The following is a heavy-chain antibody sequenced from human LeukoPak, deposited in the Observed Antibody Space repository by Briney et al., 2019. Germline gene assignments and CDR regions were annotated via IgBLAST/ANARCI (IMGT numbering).Heavy chain of an antibody. CDR2: INHSGST. CDR3: ARGNTAMVPYFDY. CDR1: GGSFSGYY. J-gene: IGHJ4*02. V-gene: IGHV4-34*01. Sequence: SETLSLTCAVYGGSFSGYYWSWIRQPPGKGLEWIGEINHSGSTNYNPSLKSRVTISLDTSKNQFSLKLSSVTAADTAVYYCARGNTAMVPYFDYWGQGTLVTVSS. D-gene: IGHD5-18*01.